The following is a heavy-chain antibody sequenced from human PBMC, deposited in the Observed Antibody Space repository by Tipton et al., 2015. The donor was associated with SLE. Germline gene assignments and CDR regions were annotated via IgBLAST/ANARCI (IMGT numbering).Heavy chain of an antibody. Sequence: GSLRLSCAASGFTFEEHAMHWVRQVPGKGLLWVARINSDGTTTLYADSVKGRFSISRASAKNMIHLQMNGLRAEDSAVYYCVTMTTMTEAFDYWGQGTLVSVSS. CDR3: VTMTTMTEAFDY. D-gene: IGHD4-17*01. J-gene: IGHJ4*02. CDR2: INSDGTTT. CDR1: GFTFEEHA. V-gene: IGHV3-74*01.